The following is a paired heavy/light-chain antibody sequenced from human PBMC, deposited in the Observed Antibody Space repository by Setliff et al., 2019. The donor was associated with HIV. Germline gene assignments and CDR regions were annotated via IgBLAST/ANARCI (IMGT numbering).Heavy chain of an antibody. V-gene: IGHV4-34*01. CDR2: INHSGST. CDR3: ATRSGHKNF. J-gene: IGHJ4*02. CDR1: GGSFSDYY. Sequence: QVQLQQWGAGLLKPSETLSLTCAVYGGSFSDYYWSWIRQPPGKGLEWIGEINHSGSTKYNPSLKSRVSISVDTSKNQFSLKLNSVTAADTAMYYCATRSGHKNFWGQGTLVTVFS.
Light chain of an antibody. V-gene: IGLV2-14*01. Sequence: QSALTQPASVSGSPGQSITISCTGTSTDVGGYNFVSWYQRHPGKAPKLMIYDVSNRPSGVSNRFSGSKSGNTASLTISGLQSEDEADYFCSSYTTSSTWVFGGGTKLTVL. CDR3: SSYTTSSTWV. CDR2: DVS. J-gene: IGLJ3*02. CDR1: STDVGGYNF.